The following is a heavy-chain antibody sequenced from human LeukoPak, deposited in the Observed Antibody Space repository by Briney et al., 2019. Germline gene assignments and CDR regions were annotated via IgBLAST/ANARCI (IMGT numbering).Heavy chain of an antibody. V-gene: IGHV1-8*01. J-gene: IGHJ5*02. CDR3: ARGLWFGEANWFDP. D-gene: IGHD3-10*01. Sequence: ASVKVSCKASGYTFTSYDINWVRQATGQGLEWMGWMNPNSGNTGYAQKFQGRVTMTRNTSISTAYMELSSLRSEDTAVYYCARGLWFGEANWFDPWGPGTLVTVSS. CDR2: MNPNSGNT. CDR1: GYTFTSYD.